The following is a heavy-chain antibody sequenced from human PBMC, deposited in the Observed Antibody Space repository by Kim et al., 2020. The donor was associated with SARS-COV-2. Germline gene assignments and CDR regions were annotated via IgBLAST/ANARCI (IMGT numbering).Heavy chain of an antibody. D-gene: IGHD5-12*01. Sequence: SETLSLTCTVSGGSISSYYWSWIRQPPGKGLEWIGYIYYSGSTNYNPSLKSRVTISVDTSKSQFSLKLSSVTAADTAVYYCARGEHIVATTISSAFDIWGQGTMVTVSS. CDR3: ARGEHIVATTISSAFDI. CDR1: GGSISSYY. V-gene: IGHV4-59*01. CDR2: IYYSGST. J-gene: IGHJ3*02.